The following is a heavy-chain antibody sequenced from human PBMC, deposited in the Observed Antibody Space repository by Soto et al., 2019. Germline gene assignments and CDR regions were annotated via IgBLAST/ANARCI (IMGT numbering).Heavy chain of an antibody. Sequence: SETLSLTCSVSGASISIGTDYWGWIRQPPGKGLEWIGNIHYSGSTYYNPSLKSRVNISVDTSKNQFSLKLSSVTAADTAVYYCARDARDGYTRTGFDYWGQGTLVTVSS. CDR3: ARDARDGYTRTGFDY. CDR2: IHYSGST. V-gene: IGHV4-39*07. J-gene: IGHJ4*02. D-gene: IGHD2-8*02. CDR1: GASISIGTDY.